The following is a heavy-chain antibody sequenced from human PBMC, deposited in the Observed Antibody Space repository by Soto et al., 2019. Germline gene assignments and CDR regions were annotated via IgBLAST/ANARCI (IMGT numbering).Heavy chain of an antibody. Sequence: QVQLVQSGAEVKKPGSSVKVSCKASGGTFSSYAISWVRQAPGQGLEWMGGIIPIFGTANYAQKFQDRVTLTADESASIAYMELSSLRSEDTAVYYCACHVLAAGCYYGLDFWGQGTTVTVSS. V-gene: IGHV1-69*12. J-gene: IGHJ6*02. CDR3: ACHVLAAGCYYGLDF. D-gene: IGHD2-15*01. CDR2: IIPIFGTA. CDR1: GGTFSSYA.